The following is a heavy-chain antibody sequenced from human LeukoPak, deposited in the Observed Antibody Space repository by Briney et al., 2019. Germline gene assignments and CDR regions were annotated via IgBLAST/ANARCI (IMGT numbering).Heavy chain of an antibody. J-gene: IGHJ4*02. V-gene: IGHV1-18*01. CDR3: ARASRQLLLYYFDY. D-gene: IGHD2-2*01. CDR1: GYTFTSYG. Sequence: ASVKVSCKASGYTFTSYGISWVRRAPGQGLEWMGWISAYNGNTNYAQKLQGRVTMTTDTSTSTAYMELRSLRSDDTAVYYCARASRQLLLYYFDYWGQGTLVTVSS. CDR2: ISAYNGNT.